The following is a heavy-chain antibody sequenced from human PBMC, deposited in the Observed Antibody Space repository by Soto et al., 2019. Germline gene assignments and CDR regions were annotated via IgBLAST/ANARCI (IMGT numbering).Heavy chain of an antibody. J-gene: IGHJ4*02. V-gene: IGHV1-69*06. CDR2: IIPIFGTA. Sequence: QVQLVQSGAEVKKPGSSVKVSCKASGGTFSSYAISWVRQAPGQGLEWMGGIIPIFGTANYAQKVQGRVTITADNSTSTAYMELSSLRSEDTAVYYCARGGESGYYSPVGFDYWGQGTLVTVSS. CDR3: ARGGESGYYSPVGFDY. CDR1: GGTFSSYA. D-gene: IGHD3-3*01.